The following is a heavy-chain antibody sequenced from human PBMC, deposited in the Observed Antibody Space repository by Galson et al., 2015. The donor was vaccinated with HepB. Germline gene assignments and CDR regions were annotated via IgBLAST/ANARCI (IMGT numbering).Heavy chain of an antibody. D-gene: IGHD3-22*01. V-gene: IGHV3-7*03. J-gene: IGHJ5*01. CDR2: IKQDGSEK. CDR1: GFTFSSYW. Sequence: SLRLSCAASGFTFSSYWMSWVRQAPGKGLEWVANIKQDGSEKYYVDSMKGRFTISRDNAKNSLYLQMNSLRVEDTAVYYCARAQRVASGYFDCWGQGTLVTVSS. CDR3: ARAQRVASGYFDC.